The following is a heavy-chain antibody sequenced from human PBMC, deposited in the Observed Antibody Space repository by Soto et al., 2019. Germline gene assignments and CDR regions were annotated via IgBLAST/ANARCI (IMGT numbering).Heavy chain of an antibody. CDR2: IYYSGST. CDR3: ARSIAAWYYFDY. J-gene: IGHJ4*02. Sequence: KLSETLSLTCTVSGGSISSGDYYWSWIRQPPGKGLEWIGYIYYSGSTYYNPSLKSRVTISVDTSKNQFSLKLSSVTAADTAVYYCARSIAAWYYFDYWGQGTLVTVSS. D-gene: IGHD2-15*01. CDR1: GGSISSGDYY. V-gene: IGHV4-30-4*01.